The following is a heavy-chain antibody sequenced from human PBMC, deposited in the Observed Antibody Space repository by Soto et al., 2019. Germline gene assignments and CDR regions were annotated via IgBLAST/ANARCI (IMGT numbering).Heavy chain of an antibody. J-gene: IGHJ4*02. D-gene: IGHD1-1*01. CDR3: VRVHRVTYNFDY. V-gene: IGHV3-72*01. CDR1: GFTFSDHY. CDR2: TRNKAHTYTT. Sequence: PGGSLRLSCAASGFTFSDHYIDWVRQAPGKGLEWVGRTRNKAHTYTTEYAASVKGRFTISRDNSKNSVYLQMNSLRMEDTAVYYCVRVHRVTYNFDYWGQGTLVTVSS.